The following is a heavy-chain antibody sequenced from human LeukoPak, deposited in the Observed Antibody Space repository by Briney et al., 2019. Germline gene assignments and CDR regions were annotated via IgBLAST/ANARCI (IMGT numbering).Heavy chain of an antibody. Sequence: PSETLSPTCTVSGGSISSYYWSWIRQPPGKGLEWIGYIYYSGSTNYNPSLKSRVTISVDTSKNQFSLKLSSVTAADTAVYYCARTYYDFWSGYSLNFDYWGQGTLVTVSS. V-gene: IGHV4-59*01. CDR2: IYYSGST. J-gene: IGHJ4*02. D-gene: IGHD3-3*01. CDR1: GGSISSYY. CDR3: ARTYYDFWSGYSLNFDY.